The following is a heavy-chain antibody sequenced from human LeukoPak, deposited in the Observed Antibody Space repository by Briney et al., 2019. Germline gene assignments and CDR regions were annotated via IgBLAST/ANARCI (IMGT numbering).Heavy chain of an antibody. V-gene: IGHV3-30*18. J-gene: IGHJ3*01. CDR3: AKSANTDTAFDV. CDR2: ISYDGRIK. D-gene: IGHD2-2*02. Sequence: PGGPLRLSCVASGFNFNSYGIHWVRQAPGKGLEWVAAISYDGRIKYYPDSVKGRFTISRDSSKNTLSLQMNSLRAEDTAVYYCAKSANTDTAFDVWGQGTMVTVSS. CDR1: GFNFNSYG.